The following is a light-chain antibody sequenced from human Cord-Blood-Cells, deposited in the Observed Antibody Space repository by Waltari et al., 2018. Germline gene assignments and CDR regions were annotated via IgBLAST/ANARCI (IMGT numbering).Light chain of an antibody. V-gene: IGLV2-11*01. CDR2: DVS. Sequence: QSALTQPRSVSGSPGQSVTISCTGTSSDVGGYNYVSGYQQPPGKAPKLMIYDVSKRPSGVPDRFSGSKSGNTASLTISGLQAEDEADYYCCSYAGSYTWVFGGGTKLTVL. CDR1: SSDVGGYNY. J-gene: IGLJ3*02. CDR3: CSYAGSYTWV.